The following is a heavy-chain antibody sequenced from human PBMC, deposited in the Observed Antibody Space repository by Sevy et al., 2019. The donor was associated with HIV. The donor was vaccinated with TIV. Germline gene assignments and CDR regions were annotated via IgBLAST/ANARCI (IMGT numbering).Heavy chain of an antibody. V-gene: IGHV3-7*01. CDR2: IKQDGSEK. CDR3: ASEEGTEDYGTDY. J-gene: IGHJ4*02. D-gene: IGHD4-17*01. CDR1: GFTLSSYW. Sequence: GGSLRLSCTASGFTLSSYWMSWVRQAPGKGLEWVANIKQDGSEKYYVDSVKGRFTISRDNAKNSLYLQMNSLRAEDTAVYYCASEEGTEDYGTDYWGQGTLVTVSS.